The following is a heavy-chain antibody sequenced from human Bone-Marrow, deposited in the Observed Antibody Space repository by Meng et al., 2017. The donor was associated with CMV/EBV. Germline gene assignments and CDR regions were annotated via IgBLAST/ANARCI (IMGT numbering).Heavy chain of an antibody. CDR2: IWYEGSNK. CDR1: GCTFSSYG. J-gene: IGHJ3*02. CDR3: AKEKRREDFDI. V-gene: IGHV3-33*06. Sequence: GEYLKISCAASGCTFSSYGMHWVRQAPGKGLEWVAVIWYEGSNKDYADSVKGRFTLSRENSKNTLYLKMKSRSTEEMAVYYFAKEKRREDFDIWGQVTMVTVSS.